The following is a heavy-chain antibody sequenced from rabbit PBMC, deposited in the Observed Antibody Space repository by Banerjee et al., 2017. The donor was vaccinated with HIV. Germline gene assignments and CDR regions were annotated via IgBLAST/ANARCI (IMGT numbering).Heavy chain of an antibody. J-gene: IGHJ4*01. CDR2: IYTGSGST. V-gene: IGHV1S40*01. D-gene: IGHD4-1*01. Sequence: QSLEESGGDLVKPGASLTLTCTASGFSFSSNAMCWVRQAPGKGLEWIACIYTGSGSTYYASWAKGRFTISKTSSTTVTLQMTNLTAADTATYFCASDLYSSDWGDFDLWGQGTLVTVS. CDR3: ASDLYSSDWGDFDL. CDR1: GFSFSSNA.